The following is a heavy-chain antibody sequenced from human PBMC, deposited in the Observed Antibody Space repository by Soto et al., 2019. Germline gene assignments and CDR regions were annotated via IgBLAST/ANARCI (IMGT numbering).Heavy chain of an antibody. CDR3: ARRQFWSAYYPFDY. V-gene: IGHV5-51*01. D-gene: IGHD3-3*01. CDR1: GYTFTTYW. CDR2: INPGDSDT. Sequence: PGESLKISCKGSGYTFTTYWIGWVRQMPGKGLEWMGIINPGDSDTGYSPSFQGQVTISADKSISTAYLQWRSLKASDTAMYYCARRQFWSAYYPFDYWGQGTLVTVSS. J-gene: IGHJ4*02.